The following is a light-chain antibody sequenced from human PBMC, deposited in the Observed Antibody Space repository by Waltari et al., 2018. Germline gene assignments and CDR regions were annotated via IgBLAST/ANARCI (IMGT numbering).Light chain of an antibody. CDR2: GAS. V-gene: IGKV3-20*01. CDR1: QSVSRA. J-gene: IGKJ1*01. CDR3: QHYLRLPVT. Sequence: EIVLTQSPGTLSLSLGERATVSCRASQSVSRALAWYQQKPGQAPRLLIYGASTRDTGIPDRFRGSGSGTDFILTISRLEPDDSAIYYCQHYLRLPVTFGQGTTVEI.